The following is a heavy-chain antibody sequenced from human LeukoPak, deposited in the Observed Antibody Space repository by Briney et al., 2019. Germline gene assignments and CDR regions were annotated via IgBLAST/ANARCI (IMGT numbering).Heavy chain of an antibody. CDR1: GGTFSSYA. Sequence: SVKVSCKASGGTFSSYAISWVRQAPGQGLEWMGGIIPIFGTANYAQKYQGRVTITADESTSTAYMELSSLRSEDTAVYYCARDTSAIVATGDGGWGQGTLVTVSS. CDR3: ARDTSAIVATGDGG. D-gene: IGHD5-12*01. V-gene: IGHV1-69*13. J-gene: IGHJ4*02. CDR2: IIPIFGTA.